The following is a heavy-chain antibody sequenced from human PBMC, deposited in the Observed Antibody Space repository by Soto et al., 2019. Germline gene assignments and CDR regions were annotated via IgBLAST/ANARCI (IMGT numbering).Heavy chain of an antibody. CDR1: GFTFSSYG. D-gene: IGHD6-25*01. V-gene: IGHV3-33*01. J-gene: IGHJ5*02. Sequence: PGGSLRLSCAASGFTFSSYGMHWVRQAPGKGLEWVAVIWYDGSNKYYADSVKGRFTISRDNSKNTLYLQMNSLRAEDTAVYYCARMSSVNWFDPWGQGTLVTVSS. CDR2: IWYDGSNK. CDR3: ARMSSVNWFDP.